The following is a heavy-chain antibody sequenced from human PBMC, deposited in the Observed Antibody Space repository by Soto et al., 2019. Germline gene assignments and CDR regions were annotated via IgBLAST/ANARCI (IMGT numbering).Heavy chain of an antibody. J-gene: IGHJ3*02. CDR3: AKTSGVDIVVVVAATPLAFDI. CDR1: GFPFSSYA. Sequence: GGSLRLSCAASGFPFSSYAISWVRQAPGKGLECVSAISGSGGSTYYADSVKGRFTISRDNSKNTLYLQMNSLRAEDTAVYYCAKTSGVDIVVVVAATPLAFDIWGQGTMVTVSS. CDR2: ISGSGGST. V-gene: IGHV3-23*01. D-gene: IGHD2-15*01.